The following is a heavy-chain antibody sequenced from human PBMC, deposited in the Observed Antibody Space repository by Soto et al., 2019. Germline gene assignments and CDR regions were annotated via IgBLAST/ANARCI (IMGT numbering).Heavy chain of an antibody. CDR1: GYTFTSYD. Sequence: QVQLVQSGAEVKKPGASVKVSCKASGYTFTSYDINWVRQATGQGLEWMGWMNPNSGNTGYAQKFQGRVTMTRNTSISTAYMELSSLRSEDTAVYYCARGSPPPPITIFGVVILPQPGCRCWFDPWGQGTLVTVSS. CDR2: MNPNSGNT. V-gene: IGHV1-8*01. D-gene: IGHD3-3*01. CDR3: ARGSPPPPITIFGVVILPQPGCRCWFDP. J-gene: IGHJ5*02.